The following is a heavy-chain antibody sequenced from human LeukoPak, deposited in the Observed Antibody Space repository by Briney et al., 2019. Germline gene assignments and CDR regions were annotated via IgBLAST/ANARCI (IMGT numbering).Heavy chain of an antibody. CDR1: GYTFTSYD. CDR3: ARAPVTTGLYYGMDV. Sequence: VASVKVSCKASGYTFTSYDINWVRQATGQGLEWMGWMNPNSGNTGYAQKFQGRVTMTRNTSISTAYMELSSLRSEDTAVYYCARAPVTTGLYYGMDVWGQGTTVTVSS. J-gene: IGHJ6*02. D-gene: IGHD4-17*01. V-gene: IGHV1-8*01. CDR2: MNPNSGNT.